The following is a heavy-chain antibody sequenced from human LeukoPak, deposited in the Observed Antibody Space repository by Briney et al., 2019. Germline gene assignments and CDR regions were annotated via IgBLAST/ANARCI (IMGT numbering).Heavy chain of an antibody. CDR1: GYTFVSYD. V-gene: IGHV1-8*01. CDR2: MSPKSGNT. CDR3: TRGPPNWGYDF. Sequence: ASVKVSCKASGYTFVSYDINWVRQATGQGPEWMGWMSPKSGNTGYAQKFQGRVTMTRDTSINSAYMELSGLISEDTAVYYCTRGPPNWGYDFWGQGTLVTVSS. J-gene: IGHJ4*02. D-gene: IGHD7-27*01.